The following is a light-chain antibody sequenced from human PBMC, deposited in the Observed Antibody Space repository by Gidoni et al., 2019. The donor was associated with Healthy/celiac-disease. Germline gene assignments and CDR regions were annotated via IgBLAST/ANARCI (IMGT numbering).Light chain of an antibody. CDR1: QSVSSY. CDR2: DAS. J-gene: IGKJ5*01. Sequence: EIVLSQSPATLSLSPGERATLSCRASQSVSSYLAWYQQKPGQAPRLLIYDASNRATGIPARFSGSGYGTDFTLTISSLEPEDFAVYYCQKRSKWPPITFGQGTRLEIK. CDR3: QKRSKWPPIT. V-gene: IGKV3-11*01.